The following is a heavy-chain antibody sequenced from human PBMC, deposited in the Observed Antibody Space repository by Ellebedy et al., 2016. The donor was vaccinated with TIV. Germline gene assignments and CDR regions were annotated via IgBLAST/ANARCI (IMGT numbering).Heavy chain of an antibody. CDR2: ISSSSSTI. D-gene: IGHD2-2*02. V-gene: IGHV3-48*01. CDR1: GFTFSSYS. J-gene: IGHJ6*03. CDR3: ARVYCSSTSCYTSDISGYYYYYYMDV. Sequence: GESLKISXAASGFTFSSYSMNWVRQAPGKGLEWVSYISSSSSTIYYADSVKGRFTISRDNAKNSLYLQMNSLRAEDTAVYYCARVYCSSTSCYTSDISGYYYYYYMDVWGKGTTVTVSS.